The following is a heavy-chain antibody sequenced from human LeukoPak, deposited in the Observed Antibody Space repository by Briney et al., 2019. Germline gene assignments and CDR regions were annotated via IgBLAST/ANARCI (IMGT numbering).Heavy chain of an antibody. CDR1: GFTFNYAW. V-gene: IGHV3-15*04. CDR2: TVSEIDGWTT. D-gene: IGHD1-7*01. J-gene: IGHJ6*02. CDR3: TTDEDWNYARKDV. Sequence: GGSLRLSCAASGFTFNYAWMSWVRQVPGKGLEWVGQTVSEIDGWTTDYAAPVKGRFTISRDDSKSTLYLQMNSPKIEDTAVYYCTTDEDWNYARKDVWGQGATVIVSS.